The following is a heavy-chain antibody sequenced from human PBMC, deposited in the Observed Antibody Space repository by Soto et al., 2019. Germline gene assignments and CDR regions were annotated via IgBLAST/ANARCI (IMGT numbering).Heavy chain of an antibody. Sequence: QVQPEQWGAGLLKPSETLSLTCAVYGGSFSGYYWTWIRQAPGKGLEWIGEINHCGGTNYNSSLKSRVTISVDTSKSQFSLILYSVTAADTAVYYCARDRQYYQFWSGCQNEGPCAMDVWGQGTTVTVSS. J-gene: IGHJ6*02. V-gene: IGHV4-34*02. CDR2: INHCGGT. CDR1: GGSFSGYY. CDR3: ARDRQYYQFWSGCQNEGPCAMDV. D-gene: IGHD3-3*02.